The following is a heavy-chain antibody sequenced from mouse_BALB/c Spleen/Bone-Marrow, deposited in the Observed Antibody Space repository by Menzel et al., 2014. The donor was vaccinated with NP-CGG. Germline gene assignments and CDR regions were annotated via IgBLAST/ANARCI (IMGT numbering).Heavy chain of an antibody. CDR3: AREGNYFDY. J-gene: IGHJ2*01. Sequence: VKVVESGPGLVAPSQSLSITCTVSGFSLTVYGVNWVRQPPGKGLEWLGMIWGDGITDYNSAFKSRLSINKDDSKSQVFLKMNSLQTDDTAKYYCAREGNYFDYWGQGTTLTVSS. V-gene: IGHV2-6-7*01. CDR1: GFSLTVYG. CDR2: IWGDGIT.